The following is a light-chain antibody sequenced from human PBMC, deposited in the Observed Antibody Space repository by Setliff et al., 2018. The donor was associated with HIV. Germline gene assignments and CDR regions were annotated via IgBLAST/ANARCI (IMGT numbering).Light chain of an antibody. CDR1: SSDVGGYNY. CDR3: SSYAGSNNLV. V-gene: IGLV2-8*01. J-gene: IGLJ3*02. CDR2: EVS. Sequence: QSALTQPPSASGSPGQSVTISCTGPSSDVGGYNYVSWYQQHPGKAPKLMIYEVSNRPSGVPDRFSGSKSGNTASLTVSGLQAEDEADYYCSSYAGSNNLVFGGGTKVTVL.